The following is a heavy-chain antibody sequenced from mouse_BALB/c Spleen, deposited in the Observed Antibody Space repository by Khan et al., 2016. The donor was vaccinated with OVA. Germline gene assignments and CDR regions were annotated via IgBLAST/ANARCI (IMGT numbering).Heavy chain of an antibody. CDR2: INPSNGYT. D-gene: IGHD2-14*01. V-gene: IGHV1-4*01. J-gene: IGHJ3*01. CDR1: GYTFTSYT. CDR3: VRDGAYHRNDGWFAY. Sequence: QVQLKQSGAELARPGASVKMSCKASGYTFTSYTIHWIKKRPGQGPEWIGYINPSNGYTNYNQKFKHKATLTTDKSSTTAYLQLSSLTSDDSAVYNCVRDGAYHRNDGWFAYWGQGTLVTVSA.